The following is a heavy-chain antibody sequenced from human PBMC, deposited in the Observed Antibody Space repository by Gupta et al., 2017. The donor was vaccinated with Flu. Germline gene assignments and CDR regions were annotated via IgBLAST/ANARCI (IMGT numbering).Heavy chain of an antibody. CDR2: VYYDGST. CDR1: FGSISSHY. J-gene: IGHJ3*01. CDR3: ARRSYETDLRGAFDF. D-gene: IGHD3-3*01. V-gene: IGHV4-59*08. Sequence: QVQLQESGPGLVKPSEILSLTCTVSFGSISSHYWSWVRQPPGKGLEWIGYVYYDGSTNFNPSLKSRLTMSVDTSKNQFSLKLSSVTAADTAVYYCARRSYETDLRGAFDFWGPGTLVTVSS.